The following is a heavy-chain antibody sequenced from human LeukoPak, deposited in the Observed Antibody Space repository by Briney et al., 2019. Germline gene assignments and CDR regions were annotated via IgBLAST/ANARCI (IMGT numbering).Heavy chain of an antibody. CDR3: AKDEWDIVATYGGQLSGY. Sequence: GGSLRLSCAASGFTFSSYGMHWVRQAPGKGLEWVAVISYDGSNKYYADSVKGRFTISRDNSKNTLYLQMNSLRAEDTAVYYCAKDEWDIVATYGGQLSGYWGQGTLVTVSS. V-gene: IGHV3-30*18. D-gene: IGHD5-12*01. J-gene: IGHJ4*02. CDR1: GFTFSSYG. CDR2: ISYDGSNK.